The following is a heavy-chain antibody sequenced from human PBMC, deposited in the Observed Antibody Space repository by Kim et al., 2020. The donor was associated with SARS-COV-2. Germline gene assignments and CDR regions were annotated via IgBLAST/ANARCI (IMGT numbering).Heavy chain of an antibody. CDR2: INSDGGST. CDR3: VGSSGFPES. V-gene: IGHV3-74*03. D-gene: IGHD3-22*01. J-gene: IGHJ5*02. CDR1: GFTFSSYW. Sequence: GGSLRLSCVASGFTFSSYWMHWVRQAPGKGLVWVSRINSDGGSTMYADSVKGRFTISRDNAKNTLYLQMNSLRAEDTAVYYCVGSSGFPESWGQGTLVTVSS.